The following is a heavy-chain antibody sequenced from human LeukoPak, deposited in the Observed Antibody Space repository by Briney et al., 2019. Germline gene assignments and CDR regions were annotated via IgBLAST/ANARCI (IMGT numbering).Heavy chain of an antibody. J-gene: IGHJ6*04. CDR1: GFTFSSYW. Sequence: GGSLRLSCAASGFTFSSYWMSWVRQAPGKGLEWVASVKQDGSEKYYVDSVKGRFTISRDNAKNSLYLQMNSLRAEDTAVYYCAELGITMIGGVWGKGTTVTISS. D-gene: IGHD3-10*02. V-gene: IGHV3-7*01. CDR3: AELGITMIGGV. CDR2: VKQDGSEK.